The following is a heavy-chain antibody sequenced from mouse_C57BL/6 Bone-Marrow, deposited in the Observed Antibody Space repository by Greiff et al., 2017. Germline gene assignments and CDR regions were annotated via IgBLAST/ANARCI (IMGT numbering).Heavy chain of an antibody. J-gene: IGHJ4*01. CDR2: IHPSDSDT. V-gene: IGHV1-74*01. D-gene: IGHD1-1*01. Sequence: QVQLQQPGAELVKPGASVKVSCKASGYTFTSYWMHWVKQRPGQGLEWIGRIHPSDSDTNYNQKFKGKATLTVDKSSSTAYMQLSSLTSEDSAVYYCAIEGITTVVAFYAMDYWGQGTSVTVSS. CDR3: AIEGITTVVAFYAMDY. CDR1: GYTFTSYW.